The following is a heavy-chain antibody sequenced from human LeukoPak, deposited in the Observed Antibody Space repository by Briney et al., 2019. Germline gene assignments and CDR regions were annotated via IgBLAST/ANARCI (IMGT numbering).Heavy chain of an antibody. J-gene: IGHJ4*02. CDR2: ISSSSSTI. D-gene: IGHD3-3*01. V-gene: IGHV3-48*01. Sequence: GGSLRLSCAASGFTFSSYEMNWVRQAPGKGLEWVSYISSSSSTIYYADSVKGRFTISRDNAKNSLYLQMNSLRAEDTAVYYCARGPYYDFWSGYSTPDYWGQGTLVTVSS. CDR1: GFTFSSYE. CDR3: ARGPYYDFWSGYSTPDY.